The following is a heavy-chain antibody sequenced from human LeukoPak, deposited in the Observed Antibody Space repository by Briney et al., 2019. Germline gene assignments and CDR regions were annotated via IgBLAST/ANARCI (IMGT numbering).Heavy chain of an antibody. CDR3: ARRVGTRDWYFDL. J-gene: IGHJ2*01. D-gene: IGHD1-14*01. CDR2: VYYHGGT. Sequence: SETLSLTCTVSGGSVSSGSYYWSWIRQPPGKGLEWIGYVYYHGGTNYNPSLKSRVTISVDTPKNQFSLKLTSVTAADTAVYYCARRVGTRDWYFDLWGRGTLVTVSS. CDR1: GGSVSSGSYY. V-gene: IGHV4-61*01.